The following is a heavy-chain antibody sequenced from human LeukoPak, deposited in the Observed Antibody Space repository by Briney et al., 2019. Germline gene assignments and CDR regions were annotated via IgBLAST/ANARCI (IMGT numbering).Heavy chain of an antibody. CDR2: MNPNSGNT. Sequence: ASVTVSCKASGYTFTSYDINWVRQATGQGLEWMGWMNPNSGNTGYAQKFQGRVTMTRNTSISTAYMELSSLRSEDTAVYYCATQLAAAGNYYFDYWGQGTLVTVSS. CDR1: GYTFTSYD. J-gene: IGHJ4*02. CDR3: ATQLAAAGNYYFDY. D-gene: IGHD6-13*01. V-gene: IGHV1-8*01.